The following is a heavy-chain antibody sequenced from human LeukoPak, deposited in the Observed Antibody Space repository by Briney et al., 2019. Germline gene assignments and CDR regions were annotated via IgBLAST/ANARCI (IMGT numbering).Heavy chain of an antibody. Sequence: SETLSLTCTVSGGSLSSYYWSWIRQPPGKGLEWIGYIYYSGSTNYNPSLKSRVTISVDTSKNQFSLKLSSVTAADTAVYYCARELWFGELDNWFDPWGQGTLVTVSS. D-gene: IGHD3-10*01. V-gene: IGHV4-59*01. CDR3: ARELWFGELDNWFDP. J-gene: IGHJ5*02. CDR1: GGSLSSYY. CDR2: IYYSGST.